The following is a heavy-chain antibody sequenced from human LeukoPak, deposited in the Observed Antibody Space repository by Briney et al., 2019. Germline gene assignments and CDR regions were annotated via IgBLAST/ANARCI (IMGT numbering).Heavy chain of an antibody. CDR1: GFTFSSYA. V-gene: IGHV3-30*04. J-gene: IGHJ6*03. Sequence: SGGSLRLSCAASGFTFSSYAMHWVRQAPGKGLEWVAVISYDGSNKYYADSVKGRFTISRDNAKNSLYLQMNSLRAEDTAVYYCARRRWIEGTPAYMDVWGKGTTVIVSS. CDR2: ISYDGSNK. CDR3: ARRRWIEGTPAYMDV. D-gene: IGHD2-2*03.